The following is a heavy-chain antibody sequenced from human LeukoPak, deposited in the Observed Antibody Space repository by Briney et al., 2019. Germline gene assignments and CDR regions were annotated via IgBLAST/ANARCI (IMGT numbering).Heavy chain of an antibody. J-gene: IGHJ4*02. V-gene: IGHV4-4*07. Sequence: PSETLSLTCTVSGGSFSSYYWSWIRQPAGKGLEWIGRIYTSGSTNYNPSLKSRVTISVDTSKNQFSLKLSSVTAADTAVYYCARRFPDSSGYSYGLYFDYWGQGTLVTVSS. D-gene: IGHD3-22*01. CDR1: GGSFSSYY. CDR3: ARRFPDSSGYSYGLYFDY. CDR2: IYTSGST.